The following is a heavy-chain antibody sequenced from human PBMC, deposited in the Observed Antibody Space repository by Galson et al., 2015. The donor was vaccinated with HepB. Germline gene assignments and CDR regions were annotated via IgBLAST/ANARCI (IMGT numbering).Heavy chain of an antibody. V-gene: IGHV3-33*01. CDR2: IWYDGSNK. Sequence: SLRLSCAASGFTFSSYGMHWVRQAPGKGLEWVAVIWYDGSNKYYADSVKGRFTISRDNSKNTLYLQMNSLRAEDTAVYYCARRSIAAAGTGGWGWFDPWGQGTLVTVSS. CDR1: GFTFSSYG. CDR3: ARRSIAAAGTGGWGWFDP. J-gene: IGHJ5*02. D-gene: IGHD6-13*01.